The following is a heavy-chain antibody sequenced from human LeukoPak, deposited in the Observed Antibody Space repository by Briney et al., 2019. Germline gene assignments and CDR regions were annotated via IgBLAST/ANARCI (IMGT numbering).Heavy chain of an antibody. Sequence: GESLKISWKGSGYSFTSYWILWVGQMPGKRQACMGIIHPGDSDTRYSPSFQGQVTISVDRSSSTAYLQWSRLKASDTAMYYCATHPGGLQSGFDNWGQGTLVTVSS. CDR3: ATHPGGLQSGFDN. D-gene: IGHD5-24*01. CDR2: IHPGDSDT. V-gene: IGHV5-51*01. J-gene: IGHJ4*02. CDR1: GYSFTSYW.